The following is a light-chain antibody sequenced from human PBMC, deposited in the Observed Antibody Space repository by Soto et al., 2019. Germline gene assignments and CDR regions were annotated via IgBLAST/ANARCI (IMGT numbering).Light chain of an antibody. V-gene: IGLV2-14*01. Sequence: QSALTQPASVSGSPGQSLTISCTGTSSDVGAYNYVSLYQQHPGKAPKLMIYEVSHRPSGVSNRFSASKSGNTASLTISGLQPEDEADYYCKSFTTSNTLVFGGGTKVTVL. J-gene: IGLJ2*01. CDR2: EVS. CDR3: KSFTTSNTLV. CDR1: SSDVGAYNY.